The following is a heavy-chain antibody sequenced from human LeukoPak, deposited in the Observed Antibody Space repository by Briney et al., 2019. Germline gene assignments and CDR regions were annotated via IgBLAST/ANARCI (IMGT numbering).Heavy chain of an antibody. CDR1: GFNFSDSR. CDR3: VRGDWYFES. D-gene: IGHD2-21*01. CDR2: VNRDGTEK. V-gene: IGHV3-7*04. J-gene: IGHJ4*02. Sequence: GGSLRLSCVTSGFNFSDSRMTWVRQAPGKGLQWVANVNRDGTEKHFLDSVEGRFTISRDNAKKSLYLQMSSLRPQDTAVYFCVRGDWYFESWGQGTLVAVSS.